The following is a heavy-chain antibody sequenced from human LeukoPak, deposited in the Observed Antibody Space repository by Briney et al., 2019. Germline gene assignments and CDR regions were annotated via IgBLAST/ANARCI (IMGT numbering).Heavy chain of an antibody. Sequence: SETLSLTCTVSGGSISSSSYYWGWIRQPPGKGLEWTGSIYYSGSTYYNPSIKSRVTISVDTSKNQFSLKLSSVTAADTAVYYCARDLNWETYWGQGTLVSVSS. V-gene: IGHV4-39*07. CDR1: GGSISSSSYY. J-gene: IGHJ4*02. CDR2: IYYSGST. CDR3: ARDLNWETY. D-gene: IGHD7-27*01.